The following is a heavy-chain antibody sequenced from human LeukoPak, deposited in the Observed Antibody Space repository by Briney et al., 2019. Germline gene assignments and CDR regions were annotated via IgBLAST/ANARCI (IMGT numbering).Heavy chain of an antibody. J-gene: IGHJ5*02. CDR2: IYYSGST. V-gene: IGHV4-59*01. Sequence: SETLSLTCTVSGDSISSYYWSWLRQPPGKGLEWIGYIYYSGSTNYNPSLKSRVTISVDTSKNQFSLKLSSVTAADTAVYYCARGSAVVAVAASTYNWFDPWGQGTLVTVSS. D-gene: IGHD6-19*01. CDR1: GDSISSYY. CDR3: ARGSAVVAVAASTYNWFDP.